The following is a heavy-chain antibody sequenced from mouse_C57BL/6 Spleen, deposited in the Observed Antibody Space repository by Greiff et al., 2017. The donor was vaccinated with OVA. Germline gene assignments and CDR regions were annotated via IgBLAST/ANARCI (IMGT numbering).Heavy chain of an antibody. V-gene: IGHV1-64*01. Sequence: QVQLQQPGAELVKPGASVKLSCKASGYTFTSYWMHWVKQRPGQGLEWIGMIHPNSGSTNYNEKFKSKATLTVDKSSSTAYMQLSGLTSEDSAVYYCAYYYGSSYWYFDVWGTGTTVTVSS. D-gene: IGHD1-1*01. CDR1: GYTFTSYW. CDR3: AYYYGSSYWYFDV. CDR2: IHPNSGST. J-gene: IGHJ1*03.